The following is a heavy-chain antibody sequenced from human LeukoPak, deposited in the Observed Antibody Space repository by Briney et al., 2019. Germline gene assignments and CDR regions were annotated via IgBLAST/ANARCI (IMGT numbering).Heavy chain of an antibody. CDR3: ARDPGQWLASFHFDY. D-gene: IGHD6-19*01. CDR1: GFTFSSYA. J-gene: IGHJ4*02. V-gene: IGHV3-30-3*01. Sequence: PGGSLRLSCAASGFTFSSYAMHWVRQAPGKGLEWVAVISYDGSNKYYADSVKGRFTISRDNSKNTLYLQMNSLRAEDTAVYYCARDPGQWLASFHFDYWGQGTLVTVSS. CDR2: ISYDGSNK.